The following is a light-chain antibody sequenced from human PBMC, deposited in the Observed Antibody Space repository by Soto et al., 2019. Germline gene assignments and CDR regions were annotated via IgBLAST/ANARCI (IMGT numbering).Light chain of an antibody. CDR1: ETINNY. CDR3: QQSYMDPIT. V-gene: IGKV1-39*01. Sequence: DIRMTQSPSSLSVSVGDGVTITCRASETINNYLNWYQKKPGKAPNLLIYDASRLQSGVPSRFSGSGGGTDFTLSISSVQPEDFATYFCQQSYMDPITFGQGTRLEIK. J-gene: IGKJ5*01. CDR2: DAS.